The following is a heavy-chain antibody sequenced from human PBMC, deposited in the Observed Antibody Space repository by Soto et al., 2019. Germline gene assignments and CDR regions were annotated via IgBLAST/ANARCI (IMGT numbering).Heavy chain of an antibody. CDR3: ARVPEAGRPLFDY. CDR1: GFSFSHYA. D-gene: IGHD6-6*01. Sequence: PGGSLRLSCAASGFSFSHYAMHWVRQPPGKGLEWVAEIWYDGSNEYYGDSVKGRFTISRDNSKNTLYLQLNSLRAEDTAVYYCARVPEAGRPLFDYWGQGALVTVSS. CDR2: IWYDGSNE. V-gene: IGHV3-33*08. J-gene: IGHJ4*02.